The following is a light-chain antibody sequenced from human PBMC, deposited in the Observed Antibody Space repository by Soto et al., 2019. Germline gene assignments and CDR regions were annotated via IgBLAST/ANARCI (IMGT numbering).Light chain of an antibody. V-gene: IGKV1-27*01. CDR1: QDISTY. J-gene: IGKJ1*01. CDR3: QNYNGAPWT. CDR2: AES. Sequence: DIQLTQSPSSLSASVGDRVTITCRATQDISTYLVWYQQKPGTVPKLLIFAESTLQSGVPSRFSGSGSGTDFTLTISSLQPEDVATYYCQNYNGAPWTFGQGPKVEIK.